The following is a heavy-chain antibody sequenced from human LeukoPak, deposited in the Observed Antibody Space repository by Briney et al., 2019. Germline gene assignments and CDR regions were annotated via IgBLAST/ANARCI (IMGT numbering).Heavy chain of an antibody. CDR2: ISSNGGST. Sequence: GGSLRLSCAASGFTFSSYAMHWVRQAPGKGLEYVSAISSNGGSTYYASSVKGRFTISRDNSKNTLYLQMGSLRAEDMAAYYCARDFGYSSGWYGLDYWGQGTLVTVSS. V-gene: IGHV3-64*01. CDR1: GFTFSSYA. CDR3: ARDFGYSSGWYGLDY. J-gene: IGHJ4*02. D-gene: IGHD6-19*01.